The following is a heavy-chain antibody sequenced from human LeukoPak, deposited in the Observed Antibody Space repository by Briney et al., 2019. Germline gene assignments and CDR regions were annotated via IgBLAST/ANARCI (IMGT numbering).Heavy chain of an antibody. CDR3: ARDRGEDLITGTTNPFDY. CDR1: GGSISSYY. V-gene: IGHV4-4*07. D-gene: IGHD1-7*01. J-gene: IGHJ4*02. CDR2: IYTSGNT. Sequence: SETLSLTCTVSGGSISSYYWSWIRQPAGKGLEWIGRIYTSGNTNYNPSLKSRVTMSVDTSKNQFSLKLSSVTAVDTAVYYCARDRGEDLITGTTNPFDYWGQGTLVTVSS.